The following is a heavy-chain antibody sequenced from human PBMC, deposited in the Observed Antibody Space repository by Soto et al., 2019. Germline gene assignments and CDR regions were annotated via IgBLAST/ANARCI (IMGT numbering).Heavy chain of an antibody. CDR3: AKVKGYLNPDY. V-gene: IGHV1-3*01. D-gene: IGHD5-12*01. CDR2: INGGNGNT. J-gene: IGHJ4*02. Sequence: QAQLVQSGAEVRKPGASVKVSCKASGYTFTTHAMHWVRQAPGQRPEWMGWINGGNGNTKYSQKFQDRVTITRDTSARRVYMELRSLRHEDTAVYYCAKVKGYLNPDYWGQGTLVIVSS. CDR1: GYTFTTHA.